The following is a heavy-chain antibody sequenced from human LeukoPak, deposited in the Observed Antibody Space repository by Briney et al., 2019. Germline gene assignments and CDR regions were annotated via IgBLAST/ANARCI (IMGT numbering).Heavy chain of an antibody. CDR1: GYTFTSYY. Sequence: ASVKVSCKASGYTFTSYYMHWVRQAPGQGLEWMGIINPSGGSTSYAQKFQGRVTMTRDTSTSTVYMELSSLRSEDTAVYYCAREIKAGHSSSAVDYWGQGTLVTVSS. V-gene: IGHV1-46*01. CDR2: INPSGGST. D-gene: IGHD6-19*01. CDR3: AREIKAGHSSSAVDY. J-gene: IGHJ4*02.